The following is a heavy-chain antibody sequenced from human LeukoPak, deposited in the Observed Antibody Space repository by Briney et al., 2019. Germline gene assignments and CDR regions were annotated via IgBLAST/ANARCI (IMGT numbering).Heavy chain of an antibody. J-gene: IGHJ4*02. CDR2: INWSGGST. Sequence: GGSLRLSCTASGFAFAEHGMSWVRQVPGKGLEWVSGINWSGGSTGYADPLRGRFTISRDSAKNSLYLQMDSLRAEDTALYYCARAPITSPFYFDYWGQGTLVTVSS. D-gene: IGHD2-2*01. V-gene: IGHV3-20*04. CDR3: ARAPITSPFYFDY. CDR1: GFAFAEHG.